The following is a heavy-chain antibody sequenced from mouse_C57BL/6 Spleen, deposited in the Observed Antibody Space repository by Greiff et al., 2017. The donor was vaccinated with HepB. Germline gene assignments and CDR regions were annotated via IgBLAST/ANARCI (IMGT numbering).Heavy chain of an antibody. V-gene: IGHV1-52*01. Sequence: QVQLQQPGAELVRPGSSVKLSCKASGYTFTSYWMHWVKQRPIQGLEWIGNVDPSDSETHYNQKFKDKATLTVDKSSSTAYMQLSSLTSEDSAVYYCARTGTSYFDYWGQGTTLTVSS. J-gene: IGHJ2*01. CDR3: ARTGTSYFDY. D-gene: IGHD3-3*01. CDR2: VDPSDSET. CDR1: GYTFTSYW.